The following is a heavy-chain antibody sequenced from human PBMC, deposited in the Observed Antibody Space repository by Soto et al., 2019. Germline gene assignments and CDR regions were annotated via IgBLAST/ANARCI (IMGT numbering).Heavy chain of an antibody. CDR3: AKSQEIGTHFFDS. V-gene: IGHV3-48*03. D-gene: IGHD6-13*01. CDR2: ISPGGDRI. J-gene: IGHJ4*02. CDR1: GFMFDSYA. Sequence: GGSLRLSCVASGFMFDSYAMNWVRQAPGKGLEWVSYISPGGDRIYYAESLKGRITISRDNAKNSLSLQMNSLRAGDMAVYFCAKSQEIGTHFFDSWGQGTQVTV.